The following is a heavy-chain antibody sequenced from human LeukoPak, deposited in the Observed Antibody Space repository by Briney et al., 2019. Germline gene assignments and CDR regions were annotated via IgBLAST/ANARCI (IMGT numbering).Heavy chain of an antibody. D-gene: IGHD1-26*01. J-gene: IGHJ3*02. CDR2: ISSSSSTI. V-gene: IGHV3-48*04. CDR3: AKDDGGEWELLSAFDI. CDR1: GFTFSSYS. Sequence: GGSLRLSCAASGFTFSSYSMNWVRQAPGKGLEWVSYISSSSSTIYYADSVKGRFTISRDNAKNSLYLQMNSLRAEDTAVYYCAKDDGGEWELLSAFDIWGQGTMVTVSS.